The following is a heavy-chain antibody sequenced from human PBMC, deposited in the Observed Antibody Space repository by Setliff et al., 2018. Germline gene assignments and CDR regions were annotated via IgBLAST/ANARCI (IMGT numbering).Heavy chain of an antibody. D-gene: IGHD2-2*01. Sequence: GASVKVSCKASGGTFSSYAISWVRQAPGQGLEWMGWMNPIFGTANYAQKFQGRVTITTDESTSTAYMELSSLRSEDTAVYYCAIVVPALTYYYYGMDVWGQGTTVTVSS. CDR2: MNPIFGTA. CDR3: AIVVPALTYYYYGMDV. J-gene: IGHJ6*02. V-gene: IGHV1-69*05. CDR1: GGTFSSYA.